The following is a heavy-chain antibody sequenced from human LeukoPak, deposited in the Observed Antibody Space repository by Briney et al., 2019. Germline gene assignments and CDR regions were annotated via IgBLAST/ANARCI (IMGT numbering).Heavy chain of an antibody. CDR2: ISSSSSYI. J-gene: IGHJ4*02. Sequence: GGSLRLSCAASGFTFSSYSMNWVRQAPGKGLEWVSSISSSSSYIYYADSVKGRFTISRDNAKNSLYLQMNSLRAEDTAVYYCARDLDNYGGAYFDYWGQGTLVTVSS. D-gene: IGHD1-26*01. CDR3: ARDLDNYGGAYFDY. V-gene: IGHV3-21*01. CDR1: GFTFSSYS.